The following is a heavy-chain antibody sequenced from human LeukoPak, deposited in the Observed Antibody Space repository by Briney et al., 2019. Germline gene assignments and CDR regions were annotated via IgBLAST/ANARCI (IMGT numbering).Heavy chain of an antibody. CDR1: GGSFSGYY. V-gene: IGHV4-34*01. J-gene: IGHJ4*02. CDR2: INHSGST. D-gene: IGHD3-10*01. Sequence: PSETLSLTCAVYGGSFSGYYWSWIRQPPGKGLEWIGEINHSGSTNYNPSLKSRVTISVDTSKNQFSLKLSSVTAADTAVYYCATRYYYGSGSYNDYRGQGTLVTVSS. CDR3: ATRYYYGSGSYNDY.